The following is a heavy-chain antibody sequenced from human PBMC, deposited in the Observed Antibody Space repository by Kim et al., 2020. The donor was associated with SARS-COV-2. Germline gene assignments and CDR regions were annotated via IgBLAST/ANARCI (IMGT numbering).Heavy chain of an antibody. V-gene: IGHV1-24*01. D-gene: IGHD3-10*01. CDR2: FDPEDGET. CDR3: ATAFMWFGELRGWNWFDP. J-gene: IGHJ5*02. CDR1: GYTLTELS. Sequence: ASVKVSCKVSGYTLTELSMHWVRQAPGKGLEWMGGFDPEDGETIYAQKFQGRVTMTEDTSTDTAYMELSSLRSEDTAVYYCATAFMWFGELRGWNWFDPWGQGTLVTVSS.